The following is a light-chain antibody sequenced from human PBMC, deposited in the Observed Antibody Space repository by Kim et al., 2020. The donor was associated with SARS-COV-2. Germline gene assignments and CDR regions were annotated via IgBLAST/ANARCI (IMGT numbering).Light chain of an antibody. CDR2: WAS. CDR3: HQYYTTPYT. CDR1: QSVLHSSNNTNY. J-gene: IGKJ2*01. V-gene: IGKV4-1*01. Sequence: RATINCKSRQSVLHSSNNTNYLAWYQQKPGQPPKLLIYWASTRESGVPDRFSGSGSGTDFTLTISSLQAEDVAVYYCHQYYTTPYTFGQGTKLEIK.